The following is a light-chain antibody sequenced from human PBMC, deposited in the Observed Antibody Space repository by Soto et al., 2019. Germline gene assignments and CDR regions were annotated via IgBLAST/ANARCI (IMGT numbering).Light chain of an antibody. CDR3: QQYNNWPPIT. J-gene: IGKJ5*01. CDR1: QSVSSN. Sequence: EIVMTQSPATLSVAPGERATLSCRASQSVSSNLAWYQQKPAQAPRLLIYGASTRATGIPARFSGSESGTEFTLTIICLQSEDFAVYYCQQYNNWPPITCGQGTRLEIK. V-gene: IGKV3-15*01. CDR2: GAS.